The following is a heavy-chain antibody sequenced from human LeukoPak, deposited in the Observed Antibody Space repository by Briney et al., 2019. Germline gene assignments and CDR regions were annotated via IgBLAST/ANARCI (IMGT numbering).Heavy chain of an antibody. J-gene: IGHJ4*02. Sequence: ASVKVSCKASGYRFISNYIQWVRQAPGLGPEWMGWMHPGNGNTRYAEKFQGRVTMTRDTSSNTAYMDLSSLRSDDTAVYYCAREDSHCVGGDCYSFDSWGQGTLITVSS. D-gene: IGHD2-21*02. V-gene: IGHV1-2*02. CDR3: AREDSHCVGGDCYSFDS. CDR2: MHPGNGNT. CDR1: GYRFISNY.